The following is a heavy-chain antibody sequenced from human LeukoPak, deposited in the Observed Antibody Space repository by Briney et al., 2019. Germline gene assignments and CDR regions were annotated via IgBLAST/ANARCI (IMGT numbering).Heavy chain of an antibody. Sequence: SETLSFTCAVYGGSFSGYYWSWIRQPPGKGLEWIGEINHSGSTNYNPSLKSRVTISVDTSKNQFSLKLSSVTAADTAVYYCARSYGDYVWFSAFDIWGQGTMVTVSS. CDR2: INHSGST. CDR1: GGSFSGYY. J-gene: IGHJ3*02. V-gene: IGHV4-34*01. D-gene: IGHD4-17*01. CDR3: ARSYGDYVWFSAFDI.